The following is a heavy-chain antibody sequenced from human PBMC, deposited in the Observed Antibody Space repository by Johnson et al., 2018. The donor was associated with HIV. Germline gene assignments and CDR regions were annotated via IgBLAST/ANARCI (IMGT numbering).Heavy chain of an antibody. J-gene: IGHJ3*02. D-gene: IGHD3-16*02. CDR3: ARPPAYLYKAAFSI. V-gene: IGHV3-7*05. Sequence: EVQLVESGGGLVQPGGSLRLSCAASGFTFSSYWMSWVRQAPGKGLEWVANIKQDGSEKYYVDSVKGRFTISRDNAKNSLYLQMNSLRAEDTAVYFCARPPAYLYKAAFSIWGQGTMVTVSS. CDR2: IKQDGSEK. CDR1: GFTFSSYW.